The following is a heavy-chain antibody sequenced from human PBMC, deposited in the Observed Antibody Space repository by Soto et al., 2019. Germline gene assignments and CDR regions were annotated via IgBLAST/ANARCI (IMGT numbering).Heavy chain of an antibody. D-gene: IGHD3-3*01. CDR3: ATSFYDFWSGYHPHAMDV. Sequence: GESLKISCKGSGYSFTSYWIGWVRQMPGKGLEWMGIIYPGDSDTRYSPSFQGQVTISADKFISTAYLQWSSLKASDTAMYYCATSFYDFWSGYHPHAMDVWGQGTTVTVSS. J-gene: IGHJ6*02. V-gene: IGHV5-51*01. CDR1: GYSFTSYW. CDR2: IYPGDSDT.